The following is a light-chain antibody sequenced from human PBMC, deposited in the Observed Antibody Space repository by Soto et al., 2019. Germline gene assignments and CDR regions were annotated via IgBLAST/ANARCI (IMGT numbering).Light chain of an antibody. Sequence: EIVLTQSPGTLSLSPGERVTLSCRASQSVRSSYLAWYQQKPGQAPRLLIYGASNRATGIPDRFSGSGSGTDFTLTISRLEPEDSAVYYCQQYDTSSWTFGQGTKVEIK. V-gene: IGKV3-20*01. CDR3: QQYDTSSWT. CDR2: GAS. CDR1: QSVRSSY. J-gene: IGKJ1*01.